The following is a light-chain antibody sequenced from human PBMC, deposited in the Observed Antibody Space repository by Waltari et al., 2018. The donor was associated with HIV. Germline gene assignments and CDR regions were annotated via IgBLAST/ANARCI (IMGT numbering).Light chain of an antibody. Sequence: VLLTQFPATLSLSPGDRVNLPCRATESVSNSFLAWYQHKPGQAPRLLICGASDRAAGSPDRFTGIGSGTDFALTISRLKPEGLAVYYCRRYGSSHGTHWTFGRVTKVEI. CDR1: ESVSNSF. CDR3: RRYGSSHGTHWT. CDR2: GAS. V-gene: IGKV3-20*01. J-gene: IGKJ1*01.